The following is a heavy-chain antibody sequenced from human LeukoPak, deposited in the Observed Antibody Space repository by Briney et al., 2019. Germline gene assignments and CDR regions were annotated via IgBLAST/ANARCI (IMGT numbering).Heavy chain of an antibody. J-gene: IGHJ6*02. V-gene: IGHV4-31*03. CDR1: GGSISSGGYY. Sequence: SETLSLTCTVSGGSISSGGYYWSWTRQHPGKGLEWIGYIYYSGSTYYNPSLKSRVTISVDMSKNQFSLKLSSVTAADTAVYYCTRSPGSLYYYYGMDVWGQGTTVTVSS. CDR3: TRSPGSLYYYYGMDV. CDR2: IYYSGST.